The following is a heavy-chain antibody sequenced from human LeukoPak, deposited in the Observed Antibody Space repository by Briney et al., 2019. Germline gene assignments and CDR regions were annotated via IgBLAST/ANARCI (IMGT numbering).Heavy chain of an antibody. CDR2: ISGSGGST. D-gene: IGHD6-19*01. Sequence: PGGSLRLSCAASGFTFSSYAMSWARQAPGKGLEWVSAISGSGGSTYYADSVKGRFTISRDNSKNTLYLQMNSLRAEDTAVYYCAKAPEQWLLQPYYFDYWGQGTLVTVSS. V-gene: IGHV3-23*01. CDR1: GFTFSSYA. J-gene: IGHJ4*02. CDR3: AKAPEQWLLQPYYFDY.